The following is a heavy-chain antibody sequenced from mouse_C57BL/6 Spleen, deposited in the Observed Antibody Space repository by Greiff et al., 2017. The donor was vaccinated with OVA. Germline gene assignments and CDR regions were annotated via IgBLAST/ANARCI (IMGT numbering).Heavy chain of an antibody. V-gene: IGHV14-4*01. Sequence: VQLQQSGAELVRSGASVKLSCTASGFNIKDDYMHWVKQRPEQGLEWIGWIDPENGDTEYASKFQGKATITADTASNTTYLQLSSLTSEDAAVYYCTVYDGYYRDYWGQGTTLTVSS. D-gene: IGHD2-3*01. CDR2: IDPENGDT. CDR3: TVYDGYYRDY. J-gene: IGHJ2*01. CDR1: GFNIKDDY.